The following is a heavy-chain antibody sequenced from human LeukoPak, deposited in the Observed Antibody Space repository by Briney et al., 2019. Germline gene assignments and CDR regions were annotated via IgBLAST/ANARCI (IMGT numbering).Heavy chain of an antibody. CDR3: ATTTVTPNGDAFDI. CDR1: GGSISSGDYY. D-gene: IGHD4-17*01. Sequence: SETLSLTCTVSGGSISSGDYYWAWIRQPPGKGLEWIGEIYHGGTTNYNPSLKSRVTISIDKSKNHFSLNLSSVSAADTAVYYCATTTVTPNGDAFDIWGQGTLVTVSS. V-gene: IGHV4-39*07. CDR2: IYHGGTT. J-gene: IGHJ3*02.